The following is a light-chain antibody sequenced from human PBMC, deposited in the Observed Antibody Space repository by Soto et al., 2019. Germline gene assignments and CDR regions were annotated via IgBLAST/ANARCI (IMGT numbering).Light chain of an antibody. J-gene: IGLJ2*01. Sequence: QSALTQPRSVSGSPGQSVTISCTGTSSDVGGFDYVSWYHQRPGEAPRVMIYHVSNRPSGVPDRFSGSKSDNTASLTISGLQAEDEGDYYCSSYAGSNILVFGGGTQLTVL. CDR2: HVS. CDR3: SSYAGSNILV. CDR1: SSDVGGFDY. V-gene: IGLV2-11*01.